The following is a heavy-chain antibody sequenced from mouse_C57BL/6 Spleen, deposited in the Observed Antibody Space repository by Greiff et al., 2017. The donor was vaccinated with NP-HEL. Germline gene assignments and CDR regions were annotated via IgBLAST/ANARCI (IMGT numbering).Heavy chain of an antibody. CDR1: GYSITSGYY. D-gene: IGHD2-5*01. CDR3: ASAYYSNYPDY. J-gene: IGHJ2*01. Sequence: EVKLQESGPGLVKPSQSLSLTCSVTGYSITSGYYWNWIRQFPGNKLEWMGYISYDGSNNYNPSLKNRISITRDTSKNQFFLKLNSVTTEDTATYYCASAYYSNYPDYWGQGTTLTVAS. CDR2: ISYDGSN. V-gene: IGHV3-6*01.